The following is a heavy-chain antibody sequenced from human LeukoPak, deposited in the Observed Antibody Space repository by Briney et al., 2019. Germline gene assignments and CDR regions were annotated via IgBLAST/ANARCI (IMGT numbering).Heavy chain of an antibody. CDR1: GYTFTSYG. CDR2: ISAYNGNT. CDR3: ARGPRDEGGLLNSGFDY. V-gene: IGHV1-18*01. Sequence: ASVKVSCKASGYTFTSYGMSWVRQAPGQGLEWMGWISAYNGNTNYAQYLQGRVTMTTDTSTTTAYMELRSLRSDDTAVYCCARGPRDEGGLLNSGFDYWGQGTLVTVSS. J-gene: IGHJ4*02. D-gene: IGHD5-24*01.